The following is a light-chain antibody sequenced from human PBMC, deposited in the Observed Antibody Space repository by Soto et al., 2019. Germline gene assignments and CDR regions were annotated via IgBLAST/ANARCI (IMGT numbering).Light chain of an antibody. Sequence: EIVLTQSPGTLSLSPGERATLSCRASQSVSSSYLAWYKQKPGQAPRLLIYGASSRATGIPDRFSGSGSGTDVTLTISRLEPEDFAVYYCQHYGGSPGTFGQGTKVEIK. J-gene: IGKJ1*01. CDR1: QSVSSSY. V-gene: IGKV3-20*01. CDR2: GAS. CDR3: QHYGGSPGT.